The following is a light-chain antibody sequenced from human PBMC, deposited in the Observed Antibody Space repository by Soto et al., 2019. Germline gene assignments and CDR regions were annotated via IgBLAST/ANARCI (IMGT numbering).Light chain of an antibody. CDR2: DDR. J-gene: IGLJ1*01. CDR3: QVWDSSSDPNYV. V-gene: IGLV3-21*02. CDR1: NIGSKS. Sequence: SHDLTHAPSGSDAPGQTSRITCGGNNIGSKSVHWYQQKPGQAPVLVVYDDRDRPSGIPGRFSGCSSGNTDTLTISRVEAGDEDDYYCQVWDSSSDPNYVFGTGTKVTVL.